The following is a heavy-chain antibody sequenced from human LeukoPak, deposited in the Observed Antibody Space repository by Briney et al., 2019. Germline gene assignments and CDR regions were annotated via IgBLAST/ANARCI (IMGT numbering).Heavy chain of an antibody. J-gene: IGHJ4*02. CDR3: ARADSGGGFYYYDY. CDR1: GFTFSSYS. D-gene: IGHD2-15*01. V-gene: IGHV3-53*01. Sequence: GGSLRLSCAASGFTFSSYSMNWVRQAPGKGLEWVSVIYSGGSTYYADSVKGRFTISRDNSKNTMYLQMNSLRAEDTAVYYCARADSGGGFYYYDYWGQGTLVTVSS. CDR2: IYSGGST.